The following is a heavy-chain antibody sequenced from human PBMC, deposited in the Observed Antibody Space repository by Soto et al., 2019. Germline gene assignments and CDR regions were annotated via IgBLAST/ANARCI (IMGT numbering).Heavy chain of an antibody. J-gene: IGHJ4*02. CDR3: DRDERDDYALRY. D-gene: IGHD4-17*01. V-gene: IGHV4-30-2*01. CDR2: IYHSGST. Sequence: QLQLQESGSGLVKPSQTLSLTCAVSGGSISSGGYSWNWIRQPPGKGLEWIGYIYHSGSTYYSPSLKSRVTISVDGSKNQFFLKLSSVTAADTAVYYCDRDERDDYALRYWGQGALVTVSS. CDR1: GGSISSGGYS.